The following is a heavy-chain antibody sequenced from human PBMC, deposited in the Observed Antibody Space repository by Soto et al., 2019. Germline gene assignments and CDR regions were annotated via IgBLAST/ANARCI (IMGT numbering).Heavy chain of an antibody. CDR2: ISSSSSYI. CDR3: ARVGGGSGYYYRYYYYYGMDV. J-gene: IGHJ6*02. CDR1: GFTFRTDY. V-gene: IGHV3-21*01. D-gene: IGHD3-22*01. Sequence: GGSLRLSCAASGFTFRTDYMTWVRQAPGKGLEWVSSISSSSSYIYYADSVKGRFTISRDNAKNSLYLQMNSLRAEDTAVYYCARVGGGSGYYYRYYYYYGMDVWGQGTTVTVSS.